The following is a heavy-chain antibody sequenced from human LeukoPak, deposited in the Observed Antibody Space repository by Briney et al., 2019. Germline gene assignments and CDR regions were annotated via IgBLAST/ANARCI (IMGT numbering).Heavy chain of an antibody. J-gene: IGHJ4*02. CDR2: LYNTGNT. CDR3: ARLTADGRLYFVD. CDR1: GFTFSSYA. V-gene: IGHV3-53*01. D-gene: IGHD6-13*01. Sequence: PGGSLRLSCAASGFTFSSYAMHWVRQAPGKGLEWVSTLYNTGNTYYANSVKGRFSISRDNSKNTLFLQMNSLRAEDTAVYYCARLTADGRLYFVDWGPGTLVTVSS.